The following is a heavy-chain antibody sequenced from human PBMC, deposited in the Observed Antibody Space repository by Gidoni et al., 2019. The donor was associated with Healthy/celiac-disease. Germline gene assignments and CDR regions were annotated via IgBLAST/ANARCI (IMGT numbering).Heavy chain of an antibody. CDR3: ARGAYNWNYFSNYYYMDV. J-gene: IGHJ6*03. CDR1: GFTFSSYG. D-gene: IGHD1-7*01. V-gene: IGHV3-33*01. CDR2: IGYDGSNK. Sequence: QVQLVESGGGVVQPGRSLRLSCDASGFTFSSYGMPWVRQAPGKGLEWVAVIGYDGSNKYYADSVKGRFTISRDNSKNTLYLQMNSLRAEDTAVYYCARGAYNWNYFSNYYYMDVWGKGTTVTVSS.